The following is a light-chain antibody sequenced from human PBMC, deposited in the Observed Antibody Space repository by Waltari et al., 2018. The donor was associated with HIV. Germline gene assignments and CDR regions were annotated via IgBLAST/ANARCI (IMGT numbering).Light chain of an antibody. CDR1: NSNIVTHTY. CDR3: QSYDSSLSGAV. V-gene: IGLV1-40*01. Sequence: SVLPQPRSGSAAPGQPVTILCTAPNSNIVTHTYTTFYQHLPGTAPKLLIYSNIKRPSGVPDRFSGSKSGTSASLAITGLQTEDEADYYCQSYDSSLSGAVFGGGTKLTVL. J-gene: IGLJ3*02. CDR2: SNI.